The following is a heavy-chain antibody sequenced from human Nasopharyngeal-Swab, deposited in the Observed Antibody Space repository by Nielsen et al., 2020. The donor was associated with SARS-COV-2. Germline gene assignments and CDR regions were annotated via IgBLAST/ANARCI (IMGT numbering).Heavy chain of an antibody. CDR1: GFTFDDYA. Sequence: SLKISCAASGFTFDDYAMHWVRQAPGTGLEWVSGISWNSGSIGYADSVKGRFTISRDNAKNSLYLQMNSLGAEDTALYYCAKGRVEWLRADAFDIWGQETMVTVSS. D-gene: IGHD5-12*01. J-gene: IGHJ3*02. CDR2: ISWNSGSI. CDR3: AKGRVEWLRADAFDI. V-gene: IGHV3-9*01.